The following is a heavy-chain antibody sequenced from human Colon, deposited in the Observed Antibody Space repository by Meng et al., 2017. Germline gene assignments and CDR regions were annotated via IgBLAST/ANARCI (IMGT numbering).Heavy chain of an antibody. J-gene: IGHJ4*02. CDR2: IHPGDSDT. CDR1: GYSLTSYW. CDR3: ARRRGGYSSSWYYFDY. D-gene: IGHD6-13*01. Sequence: GESLIISWKGSGYSLTSYWIGWVRQMPGKGLEWVGIIHPGDSDTRYSPSFQGQVTISADKSISTAYLQWSSLKASDTAMYYCARRRGGYSSSWYYFDYWGQGTLVTVSS. V-gene: IGHV5-51*01.